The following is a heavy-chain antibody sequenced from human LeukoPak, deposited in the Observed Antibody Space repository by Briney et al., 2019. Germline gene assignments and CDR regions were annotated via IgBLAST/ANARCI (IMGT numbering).Heavy chain of an antibody. CDR1: AFTFSSYW. Sequence: GGSLRLSCAVSAFTFSSYWISWVRQTPGKGLEWVAHLNQDGSERYYVDSVKGRFTISRENAKNSLYLQMNSLRAEDTAVYYCAKCGSGSNFDYWGQGILVTVSS. D-gene: IGHD3-10*01. J-gene: IGHJ4*02. V-gene: IGHV3-7*02. CDR3: AKCGSGSNFDY. CDR2: LNQDGSER.